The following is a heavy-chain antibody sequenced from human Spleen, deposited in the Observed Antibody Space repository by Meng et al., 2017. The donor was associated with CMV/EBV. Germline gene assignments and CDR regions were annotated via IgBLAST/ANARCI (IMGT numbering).Heavy chain of an antibody. Sequence: SETLSLTCTVSGGSLSSYYWNCFRQPPGEGLEWIGYIHYSGSTNYNPSLKGRVTMSVDTSKNQFSLRLSSVTAADTAVYFGARDRRVAVAERYFEHWGRGTLVTVSS. CDR2: IHYSGST. D-gene: IGHD6-19*01. V-gene: IGHV4-59*01. J-gene: IGHJ4*02. CDR1: GGSLSSYY. CDR3: ARDRRVAVAERYFEH.